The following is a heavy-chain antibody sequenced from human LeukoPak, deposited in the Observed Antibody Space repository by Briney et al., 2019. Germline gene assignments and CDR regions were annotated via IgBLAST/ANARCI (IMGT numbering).Heavy chain of an antibody. CDR2: ISGSGGST. CDR3: AKVSIGYYDSSGYDAFDI. J-gene: IGHJ3*02. V-gene: IGHV3-23*01. Sequence: GGSLRLSCAASGFTFSSYAVSWVRQAPRKGLEWVSAISGSGGSTYYADSVKGRFTISRDNSKNTLYLQMNSLRAEDTAVYYCAKVSIGYYDSSGYDAFDIWGQGTMVTVSS. CDR1: GFTFSSYA. D-gene: IGHD3-22*01.